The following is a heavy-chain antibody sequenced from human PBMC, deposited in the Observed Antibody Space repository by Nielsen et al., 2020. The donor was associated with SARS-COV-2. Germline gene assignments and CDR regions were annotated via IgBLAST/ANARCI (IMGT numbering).Heavy chain of an antibody. J-gene: IGHJ4*02. CDR3: AKAFRSSDWVRAATDI. CDR1: GFMLSTYA. D-gene: IGHD6-25*01. CDR2: ILGRGGRK. Sequence: GESLKIPCPASGFMLSTYAMSWVRQAPGKGLEWVSGILGRGGRKHYADSVEGRYIISRDNSKNTLYLQMNSLRAEDTAVYYCAKAFRSSDWVRAATDIWGQGTRVTVSS. V-gene: IGHV3-23*01.